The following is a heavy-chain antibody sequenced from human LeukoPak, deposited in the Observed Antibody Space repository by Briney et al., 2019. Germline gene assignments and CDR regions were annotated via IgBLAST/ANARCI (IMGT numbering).Heavy chain of an antibody. V-gene: IGHV3-64*01. CDR1: GFTFSSYS. J-gene: IGHJ4*02. CDR3: TRGPGYDYVWGTYRADY. CDR2: ITSSGSST. D-gene: IGHD3-16*02. Sequence: GGSLRLSCAASGFTFSSYSMNWVRQAPVRGLEYVAAITSSGSSTFHANSVKGRFTISRDNSKNTLYLQMGSLRPEDMAVYFCTRGPGYDYVWGTYRADYWGQGTLVTVSS.